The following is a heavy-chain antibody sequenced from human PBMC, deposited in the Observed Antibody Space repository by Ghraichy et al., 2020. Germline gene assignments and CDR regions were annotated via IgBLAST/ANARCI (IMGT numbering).Heavy chain of an antibody. Sequence: GGSLRLSCAASGFTFNTYAVGWVRQAPGKGLEWVSVMSGTTPTTYLGDSVRGRFTVSRDNSKNTVYLQMLSLRAEDTAVYFCVRTQGHCTPTSCLDAGGPTDSWGQGTPVTVSS. D-gene: IGHD2-8*01. CDR1: GFTFNTYA. CDR2: MSGTTPTT. V-gene: IGHV3-23*01. J-gene: IGHJ5*01. CDR3: VRTQGHCTPTSCLDAGGPTDS.